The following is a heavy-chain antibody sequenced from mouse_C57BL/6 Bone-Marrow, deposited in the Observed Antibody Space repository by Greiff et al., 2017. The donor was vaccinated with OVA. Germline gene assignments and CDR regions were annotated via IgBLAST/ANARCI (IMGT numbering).Heavy chain of an antibody. D-gene: IGHD1-1*01. CDR3: ARGRRSSSHYAMDY. Sequence: QVQLQQSGPELVKPGASVKISCKASGYSFTSYYIHWVKQRPGQGLEWIGWIYPGSGNTKYNEKFKGKATLTADTSSSTAYMQLSSLTSEDSAVYYCARGRRSSSHYAMDYWGQGTSVTVSS. CDR2: IYPGSGNT. V-gene: IGHV1-66*01. CDR1: GYSFTSYY. J-gene: IGHJ4*01.